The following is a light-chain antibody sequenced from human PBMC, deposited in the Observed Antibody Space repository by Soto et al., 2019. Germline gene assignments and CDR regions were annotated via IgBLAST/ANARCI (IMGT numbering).Light chain of an antibody. J-gene: IGKJ5*01. CDR1: HDIKKY. CDR2: DAS. Sequence: DIQMTQSPSSLSASVGERVTITCQASHDIKKYLNWYQEKPGKAPKLLIYDASNLQTGVPSRFSRSGSGTHFTFTISSLQPEDIATYYCQRYDSLPPTFGQGTRLDIK. CDR3: QRYDSLPPT. V-gene: IGKV1-33*01.